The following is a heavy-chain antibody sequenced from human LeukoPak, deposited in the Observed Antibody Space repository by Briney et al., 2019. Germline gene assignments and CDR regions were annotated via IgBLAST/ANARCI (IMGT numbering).Heavy chain of an antibody. J-gene: IGHJ3*02. CDR2: IWFDGIKK. D-gene: IGHD3-22*01. V-gene: IGHV3-33*01. CDR3: ARDLEDSSPFGAFDM. Sequence: GGSPRLSCAASGFTFSNYGMHWVRQVPGKGLEWEAAIWFDGIKKYYAASVKGRLTISRDNSKNTLYLQVNSLRAEDTAVYYCARDLEDSSPFGAFDMWGQGTMVTVSS. CDR1: GFTFSNYG.